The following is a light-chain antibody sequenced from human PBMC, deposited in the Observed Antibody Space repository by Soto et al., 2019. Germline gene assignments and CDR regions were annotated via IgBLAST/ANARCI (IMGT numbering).Light chain of an antibody. CDR3: QQYNTWPQIT. Sequence: EIVLTQSPATLSLSPGERATLSCRASQSVSSNLAWYQQKPGQAPRLLIYGASTRATGIPARFSGSGSGTEFTLTISSLHSEDFAVYYCQQYNTWPQITFGQGTRLEIK. V-gene: IGKV3-15*01. CDR2: GAS. J-gene: IGKJ5*01. CDR1: QSVSSN.